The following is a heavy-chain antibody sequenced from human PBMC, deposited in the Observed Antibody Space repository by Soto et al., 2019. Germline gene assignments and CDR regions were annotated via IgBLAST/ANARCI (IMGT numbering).Heavy chain of an antibody. J-gene: IGHJ4*02. CDR1: GFTFSHHG. D-gene: IGHD2-2*01. Sequence: GGSLRLSCAASGFTFSHHGMHWVRQAPGKGLEWVAVISYDGSNKYYADSVKGRFTISRDNSKNTLYLQMNSLRAEDTAVYYCAKDPRNGSTAAVAYYFDYWGQGTLVTVSS. V-gene: IGHV3-30*18. CDR2: ISYDGSNK. CDR3: AKDPRNGSTAAVAYYFDY.